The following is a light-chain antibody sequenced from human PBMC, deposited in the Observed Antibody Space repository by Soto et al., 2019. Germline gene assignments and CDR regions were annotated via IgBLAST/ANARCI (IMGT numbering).Light chain of an antibody. CDR2: QVS. CDR3: RSYTTSTNYV. Sequence: QSALTQPASVSGSPGQSIAISCTGTTSDVGAYNYVSWYQQHPGKAPKLMIYQVSNRPSGVSNRFSGSKSGNTASLTISGLQAEDEADYYCRSYTTSTNYVFGTGTKLTVL. J-gene: IGLJ1*01. CDR1: TSDVGAYNY. V-gene: IGLV2-14*01.